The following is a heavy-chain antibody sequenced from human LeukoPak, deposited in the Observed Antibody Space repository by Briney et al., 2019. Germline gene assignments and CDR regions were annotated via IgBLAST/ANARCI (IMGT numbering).Heavy chain of an antibody. V-gene: IGHV3-74*01. Sequence: PGGSLRLSCAASGFTFSSYWMHWVRQAPGKGLVWVSRISYDGSTTNYADSVKGRFTISRDNAKNTLYLQMNGLRAEDTAVYYCARVIRHFDYWGQGTPVTVSS. D-gene: IGHD3-16*01. CDR1: GFTFSSYW. CDR3: ARVIRHFDY. CDR2: ISYDGSTT. J-gene: IGHJ4*02.